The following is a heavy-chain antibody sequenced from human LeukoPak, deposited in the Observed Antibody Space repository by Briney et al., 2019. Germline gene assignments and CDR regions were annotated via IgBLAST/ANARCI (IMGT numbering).Heavy chain of an antibody. CDR3: ARVSGYYGVGSYYFDS. CDR1: GGSFSGYY. J-gene: IGHJ4*02. V-gene: IGHV4-34*01. D-gene: IGHD3-10*01. CDR2: INHSGST. Sequence: SETLSLTCAVYGGSFSGYYWSWIRQPPGKGLEWIGEINHSGSTNYNPSLKSRVTISVDTSKNQFSLKLSSVTAADTAVYYCARVSGYYGVGSYYFDSWGQGILVSVSS.